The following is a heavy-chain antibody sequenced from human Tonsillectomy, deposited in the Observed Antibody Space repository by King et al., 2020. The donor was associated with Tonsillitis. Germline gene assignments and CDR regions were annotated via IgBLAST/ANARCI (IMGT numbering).Heavy chain of an antibody. Sequence: VQLVESGGGLVQPGGSLRLSCAASGFTFSSYAMSWVRQAPGKGLEWVSVIYSGAGSTYYADSVKGRFTISRDNSKNTLYLQMNSLRAEDTAVYYCATDGGWGGFVELYYFDYWGQGTLVTVSS. CDR1: GFTFSSYA. D-gene: IGHD3-10*01. V-gene: IGHV3-23*03. CDR3: ATDGGWGGFVELYYFDY. CDR2: IYSGAGST. J-gene: IGHJ4*02.